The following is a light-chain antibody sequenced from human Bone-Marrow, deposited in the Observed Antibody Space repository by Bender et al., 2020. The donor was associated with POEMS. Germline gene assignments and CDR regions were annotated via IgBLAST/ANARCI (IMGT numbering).Light chain of an antibody. V-gene: IGLV2-23*02. Sequence: QSALTQPASVSGSPGQSITICCSGTSSDVGGYDLVSWYQQRPGKAPKIIIYGVTKRPSGVSYRFSGSKSGNTASLTISGLQAEDEADYSCCSYAGDSIWLFGGGTKVTVL. J-gene: IGLJ3*02. CDR2: GVT. CDR1: SSDVGGYDL. CDR3: CSYAGDSIWL.